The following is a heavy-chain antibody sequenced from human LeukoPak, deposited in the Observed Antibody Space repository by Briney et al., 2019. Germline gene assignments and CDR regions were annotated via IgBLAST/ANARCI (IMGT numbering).Heavy chain of an antibody. V-gene: IGHV4-34*01. CDR2: INHSGST. D-gene: IGHD4-17*01. Sequence: SETLSLTCAVYGGSFSGYYWSWIRQPPGKGLEWIGEINHSGSTNYNPSLKSRVTMSVDTSKNQFSLKLSSVTAADTAVYYCARFTVTTSWYFDLWGRGTLVTVSS. CDR3: ARFTVTTSWYFDL. CDR1: GGSFSGYY. J-gene: IGHJ2*01.